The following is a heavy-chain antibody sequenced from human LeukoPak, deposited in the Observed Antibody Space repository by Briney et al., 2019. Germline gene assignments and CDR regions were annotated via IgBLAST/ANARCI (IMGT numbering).Heavy chain of an antibody. V-gene: IGHV1-24*01. CDR3: ATESKGPGYYYYGMDV. CDR2: FDPEDGET. Sequence: ASVKASCKVSGYTLTELSMHWVRQAPGKGLEWTGGFDPEDGETIYAQKFQGRVTMTEDTSTDTAYMELGSLRSEDTAVYYCATESKGPGYYYYGMDVWGQGTTVTVSS. J-gene: IGHJ6*02. CDR1: GYTLTELS.